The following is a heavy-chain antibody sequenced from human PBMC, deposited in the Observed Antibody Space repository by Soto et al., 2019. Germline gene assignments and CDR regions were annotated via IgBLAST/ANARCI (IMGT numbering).Heavy chain of an antibody. Sequence: QVQLVESGGGVVQPGRSLRLSCAVSGFTVSTYGMHWVRQAPGKGLEWVAVISRDGGTKYYADSVKGRFTISRDNPRNTLFLEMNRLRGDDMAVYYCTGEVASGYWGQGTLVTVSS. CDR3: TGEVASGY. V-gene: IGHV3-30*03. D-gene: IGHD2-8*02. CDR1: GFTVSTYG. J-gene: IGHJ4*02. CDR2: ISRDGGTK.